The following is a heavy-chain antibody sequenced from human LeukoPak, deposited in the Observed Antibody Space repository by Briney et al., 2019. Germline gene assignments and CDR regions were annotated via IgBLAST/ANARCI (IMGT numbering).Heavy chain of an antibody. CDR2: IKQDGSEK. V-gene: IGHV3-7*01. Sequence: GRSLRLSCAASGFTFSSYWMSWVRQAPGKGLEWVANIKQDGSEKYYVDSVKGRFTISRDNAKNSLYLQMNSLRAEDTAVYYCARARYCSGGSCYFDYWGQGTLVTVSS. J-gene: IGHJ4*02. D-gene: IGHD2-15*01. CDR1: GFTFSSYW. CDR3: ARARYCSGGSCYFDY.